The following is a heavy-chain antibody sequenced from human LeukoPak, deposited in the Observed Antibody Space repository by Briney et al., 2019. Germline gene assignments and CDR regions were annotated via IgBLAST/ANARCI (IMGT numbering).Heavy chain of an antibody. CDR3: ARGFFDSRGYSNPFDY. CDR2: IYHTGST. V-gene: IGHV4-59*01. CDR1: GASISSSY. Sequence: SETLSLTCTVPGASISSSYWSWIRQSPGKGLERIGYIYHTGSTKYNPSLESRVTMSVDRSKNQFSLKLTSVTAADTAVYYCARGFFDSRGYSNPFDYWGQGALVTVSS. J-gene: IGHJ4*02. D-gene: IGHD3-22*01.